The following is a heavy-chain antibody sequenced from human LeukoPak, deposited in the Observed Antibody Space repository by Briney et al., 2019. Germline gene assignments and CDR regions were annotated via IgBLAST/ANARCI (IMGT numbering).Heavy chain of an antibody. CDR3: AKDRRYYDFWSPIRDYYMDV. V-gene: IGHV3-30*02. D-gene: IGHD3-3*01. Sequence: QSGGSLRLSCTASGFTFSSYGMHWVRQAPGKGLEWVAFIRYDGSNKYYADSVKGRFTISRDNSKNTLYLQMNSLRAEDTAVYYCAKDRRYYDFWSPIRDYYMDVWGKGTTVTVSS. J-gene: IGHJ6*03. CDR2: IRYDGSNK. CDR1: GFTFSSYG.